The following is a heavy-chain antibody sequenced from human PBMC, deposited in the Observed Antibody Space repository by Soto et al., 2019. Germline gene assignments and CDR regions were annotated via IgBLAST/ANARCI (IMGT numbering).Heavy chain of an antibody. J-gene: IGHJ4*02. D-gene: IGHD3-9*01. V-gene: IGHV4-4*02. Sequence: LSLTCTVSGASINRNNWWSWVRQAPGKELEWIGEIYHSGSTNYNPSLKSRVTISVDKSKNQFSLKLSSVTAADTAVYYCARSITFDWLFFDYWGQGTLVTVSS. CDR1: GASINRNNW. CDR2: IYHSGST. CDR3: ARSITFDWLFFDY.